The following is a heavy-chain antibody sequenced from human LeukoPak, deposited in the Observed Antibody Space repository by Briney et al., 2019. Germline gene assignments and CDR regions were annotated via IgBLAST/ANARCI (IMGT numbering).Heavy chain of an antibody. Sequence: SETLSLTCAVYGGSFSGYYWSWIRQPPGKGLEWIGEINHSGSTNYNPSLKSRVTISVDASKNLFSLKLSSVTAADTAVYYCARTSGWPWGQGTLVTVSS. J-gene: IGHJ5*02. V-gene: IGHV4-34*01. CDR2: INHSGST. CDR3: ARTSGWP. CDR1: GGSFSGYY. D-gene: IGHD6-19*01.